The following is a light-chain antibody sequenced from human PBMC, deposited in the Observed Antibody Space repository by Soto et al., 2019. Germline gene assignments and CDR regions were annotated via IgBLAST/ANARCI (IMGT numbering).Light chain of an antibody. CDR3: QQYGSSGT. CDR1: QTISTNY. CDR2: GAS. J-gene: IGKJ1*01. Sequence: EIGLTQSAGSLSLSPGERATFSCRASQTISTNYLAWYQQKPGQAPRLLIYGASNRATGIPDRFSGSGSGTDFTLTISRLEPEDFAVYYCQQYGSSGTFGQGTKVDIK. V-gene: IGKV3-20*01.